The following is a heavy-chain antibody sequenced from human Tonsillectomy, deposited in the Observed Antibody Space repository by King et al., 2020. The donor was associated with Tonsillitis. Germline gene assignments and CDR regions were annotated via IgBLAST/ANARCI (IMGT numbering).Heavy chain of an antibody. CDR1: DDSISSSDYY. Sequence: QLQESGPGLVKPSETLSLSCNVSDDSISSSDYYWGWIRQPPGKGLEWIGSVYYSGSTDYNPSLQSRVTISVDTSNQFSLKLRFVTAADTAVYYCAGETNYVWGGQRHNWFDPWGQGTLVTVSS. V-gene: IGHV4-39*02. J-gene: IGHJ5*02. CDR3: AGETNYVWGGQRHNWFDP. CDR2: VYYSGST. D-gene: IGHD3-16*01.